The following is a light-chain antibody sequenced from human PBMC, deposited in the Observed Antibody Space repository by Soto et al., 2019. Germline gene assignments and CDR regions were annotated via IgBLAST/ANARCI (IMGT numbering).Light chain of an antibody. CDR2: DVS. V-gene: IGLV2-14*01. CDR3: SSYTGSSTYVV. Sequence: QSALTQPASVSGSPGQPITISCTGTSSDVGGYNYVSWYQQHPGKAPKLMIYDVSNRPSGVSNRFSGSKSANTASLTISGLQAEDEADYYCSSYTGSSTYVVFGGGTKVTVL. CDR1: SSDVGGYNY. J-gene: IGLJ2*01.